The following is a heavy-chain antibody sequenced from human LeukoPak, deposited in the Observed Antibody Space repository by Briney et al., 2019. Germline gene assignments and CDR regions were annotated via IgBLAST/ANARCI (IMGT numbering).Heavy chain of an antibody. CDR1: GGSISSYY. V-gene: IGHV4-4*07. Sequence: SETLSLTCTVSGGSISSYYWSWIRQPAGKGVEWIGRIYTSGSTNYNPSLKSRVTMSVDTSKNQFSLKLSSVTAADTAVYYCARDGITMVRGTFINWFDPWGQGTLVTVSS. CDR3: ARDGITMVRGTFINWFDP. CDR2: IYTSGST. J-gene: IGHJ5*02. D-gene: IGHD3-10*01.